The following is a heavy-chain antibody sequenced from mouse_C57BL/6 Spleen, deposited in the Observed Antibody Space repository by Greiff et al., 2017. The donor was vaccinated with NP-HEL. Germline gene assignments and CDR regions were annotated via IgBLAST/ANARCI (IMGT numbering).Heavy chain of an antibody. D-gene: IGHD1-1*01. J-gene: IGHJ2*01. CDR2: IYPGDGDT. CDR1: GYAFSSYW. V-gene: IGHV1-80*01. CDR3: ARPTVVATEGYYFDY. Sequence: VQLQQSGAELVKPGASVKISCKASGYAFSSYWMNWVKQRPGKGLEWIGQIYPGDGDTNYNGKFKGKATLTADKSSSTAYMQLSSLTSEDSAVYCCARPTVVATEGYYFDYWGQGTTLTVSS.